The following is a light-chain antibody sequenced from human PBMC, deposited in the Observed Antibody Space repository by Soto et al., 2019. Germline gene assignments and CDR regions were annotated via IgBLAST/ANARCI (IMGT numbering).Light chain of an antibody. CDR2: DDS. CDR1: NIGSKS. Sequence: SYELTQPPSVSVAPGQTATITCGGTNIGSKSVHWYQQRPGQAPVLAVHDDSDRPSRIPGGFSGSNSGNTATLTTSSVEAGDEDADYCQVWDSSIDLWLFGGGTKLTVL. V-gene: IGLV3-21*02. J-gene: IGLJ3*02. CDR3: QVWDSSIDLWL.